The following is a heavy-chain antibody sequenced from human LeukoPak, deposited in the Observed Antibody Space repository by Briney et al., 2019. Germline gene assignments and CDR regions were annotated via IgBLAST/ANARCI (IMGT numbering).Heavy chain of an antibody. D-gene: IGHD3-22*01. Sequence: GGSLRLSCAASGFTVSSNYMSWVRQAPGKGLEWVSVIYSGGSTYYADSVKGRFTISRHNSKNTLYLQMHSLRAEDTAVYYCARDSDSSGYYYGFDYWGQGTLVTVSS. V-gene: IGHV3-53*04. J-gene: IGHJ4*02. CDR3: ARDSDSSGYYYGFDY. CDR2: IYSGGST. CDR1: GFTVSSNY.